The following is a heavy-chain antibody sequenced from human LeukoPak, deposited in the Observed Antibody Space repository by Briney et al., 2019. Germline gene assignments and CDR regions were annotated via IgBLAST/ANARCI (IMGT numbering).Heavy chain of an antibody. CDR1: GFTFSSFW. Sequence: GGSLRLSCAASGFTFSSFWMSWVRQAPGKGLEWVSAISGSGTTTYYADSVKGRFTISRDDSKNALYLQMNSLRAEDTAVYYCAKPPYCGGDCYWFYFDYWGQGTLVTVSS. J-gene: IGHJ4*02. CDR2: ISGSGTTT. CDR3: AKPPYCGGDCYWFYFDY. V-gene: IGHV3-23*01. D-gene: IGHD2-21*02.